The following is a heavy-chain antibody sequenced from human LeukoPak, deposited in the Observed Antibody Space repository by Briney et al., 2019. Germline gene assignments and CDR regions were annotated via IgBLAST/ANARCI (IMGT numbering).Heavy chain of an antibody. CDR2: IYYSGST. J-gene: IGHJ5*02. CDR3: ARRSLQANEFDP. Sequence: PSETLSLTCTVSGGSISSSSYYWGWIRQPPGKGLQWIGSIYYSGSTYYNPSLKSRVTISVDTSKNQFSLKLSSVTAADTAVYYCARRSLQANEFDPWGQGTLVTVSS. V-gene: IGHV4-39*01. D-gene: IGHD1-1*01. CDR1: GGSISSSSYY.